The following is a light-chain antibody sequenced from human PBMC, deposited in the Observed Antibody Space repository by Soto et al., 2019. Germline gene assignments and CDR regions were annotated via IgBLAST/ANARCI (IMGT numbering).Light chain of an antibody. V-gene: IGKV1-39*01. CDR2: SAS. Sequence: DIQMTQSPSSLSASVGDRATITCRASQSISDYLNWYQQRPGRAPKLLISSASNLHTGVPSRFSGSGSGTDFTLTITSLRPEDFATYFCQQSYSTPYTFGQGTNLEIK. J-gene: IGKJ2*01. CDR1: QSISDY. CDR3: QQSYSTPYT.